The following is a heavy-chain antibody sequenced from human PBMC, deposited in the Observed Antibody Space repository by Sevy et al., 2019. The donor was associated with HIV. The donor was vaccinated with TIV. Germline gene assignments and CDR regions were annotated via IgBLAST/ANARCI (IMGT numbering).Heavy chain of an antibody. D-gene: IGHD2-21*02. CDR1: GFPFSNYN. J-gene: IGHJ4*02. CDR3: ARETPISASNDF. CDR2: ISRRSTTI. Sequence: GSLRLSCAASGFPFSNYNMNWVRQTPGRGLEWVSYISRRSTTIYYADSVKGRFTISRDNDQSSLYLQMNALRDEDTAVYYCARETPISASNDFWGQGTLVTVSS. V-gene: IGHV3-48*02.